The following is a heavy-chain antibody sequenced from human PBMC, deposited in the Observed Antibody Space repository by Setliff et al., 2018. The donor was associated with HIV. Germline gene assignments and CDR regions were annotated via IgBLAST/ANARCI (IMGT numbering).Heavy chain of an antibody. CDR2: ISGSGANT. V-gene: IGHV3-23*01. Sequence: GGSLRLSCAASGFTFSSYTVSWVRQAPGKGLEWVSGISGSGANTYHADSVKGRFTISRDNSKNTLYLQMNSLRAEDMAIYYCAREDSSWYGSLDYWGQGTPVTVSS. CDR1: GFTFSSYT. CDR3: AREDSSWYGSLDY. D-gene: IGHD6-13*01. J-gene: IGHJ4*02.